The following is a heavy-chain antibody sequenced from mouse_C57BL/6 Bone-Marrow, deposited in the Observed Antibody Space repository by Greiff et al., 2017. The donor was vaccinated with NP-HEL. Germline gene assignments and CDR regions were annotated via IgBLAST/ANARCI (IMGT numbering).Heavy chain of an antibody. CDR1: GYTFTSYG. V-gene: IGHV1-81*01. CDR2: IYPRSGNT. D-gene: IGHD1-1*01. CDR3: ARGTTVSYWYFDV. J-gene: IGHJ1*03. Sequence: VQLQQSGAGLARPGASVKLSCKASGYTFTSYGISWVKQRTGQGLEWIGEIYPRSGNTYYNEKFKGKATLTADKSSSTAYMELRSLTSEDSAVYFCARGTTVSYWYFDVWGTGTTVTVSS.